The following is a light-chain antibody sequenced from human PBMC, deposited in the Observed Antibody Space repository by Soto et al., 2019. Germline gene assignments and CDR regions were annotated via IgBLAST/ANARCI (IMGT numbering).Light chain of an antibody. Sequence: DIQMTQSPSSLSASVGDRVTITCQASQDISNYLNWYQQKPGKAPKLLIYDASYLETGVPSRFSGSESGTDFTFTISSLQPEDIATYFCQQYYHLPYTFGQGTKLEIK. J-gene: IGKJ2*01. CDR3: QQYYHLPYT. CDR2: DAS. V-gene: IGKV1-33*01. CDR1: QDISNY.